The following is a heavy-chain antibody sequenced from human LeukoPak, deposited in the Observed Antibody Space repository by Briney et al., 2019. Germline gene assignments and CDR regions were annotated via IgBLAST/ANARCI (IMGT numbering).Heavy chain of an antibody. CDR3: ARDQVDRIWYFDY. D-gene: IGHD1-14*01. CDR2: ISSNSIYV. Sequence: PGGSLRLSCAASGFTFSSYSMNWVRQAPGKRLEWVSSISSNSIYVFYADSMKGRFTISRDNAKNSLSLQMNSLRAEDTAVYYCARDQVDRIWYFDYWGQGTLVTVSS. CDR1: GFTFSSYS. J-gene: IGHJ4*02. V-gene: IGHV3-21*01.